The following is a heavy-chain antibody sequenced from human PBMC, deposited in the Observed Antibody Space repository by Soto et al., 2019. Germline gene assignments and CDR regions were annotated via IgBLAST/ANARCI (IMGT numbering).Heavy chain of an antibody. CDR3: ARYLTILRCYFDY. CDR1: GFTFSSYA. Sequence: PVGSLRLSCAASGFTFSSYAMSWVRQAPGKGLEWVSAISGSGGSTYYADSVKGRFTISRDNSKNTLYLQMNSLRAEDTAVYYCARYLTILRCYFDYWGQGTLVTVSS. CDR2: ISGSGGST. J-gene: IGHJ4*02. V-gene: IGHV3-23*01. D-gene: IGHD3-10*02.